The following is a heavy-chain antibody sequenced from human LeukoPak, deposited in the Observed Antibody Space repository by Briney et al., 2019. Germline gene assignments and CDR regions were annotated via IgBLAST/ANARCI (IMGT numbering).Heavy chain of an antibody. V-gene: IGHV4-39*07. CDR3: ARCSTGRNTGDALDI. J-gene: IGHJ3*02. CDR2: IYYSGST. D-gene: IGHD3-10*01. Sequence: PSETLSLTCTVSGGSISSSSYYWGWIRQPPGKGLEWIGSIYYSGSTYYNPSLKSRVTISVDTSKNQFSLKLSSVTAADTAVYYCARCSTGRNTGDALDIWGQGTMVTVSS. CDR1: GGSISSSSYY.